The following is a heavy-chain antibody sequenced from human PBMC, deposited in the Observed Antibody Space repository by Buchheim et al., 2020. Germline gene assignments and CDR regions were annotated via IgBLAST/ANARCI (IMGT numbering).Heavy chain of an antibody. Sequence: EVLLVESGGGLVQPGGSLRLSCAAPRFTFKNYWMHWVRQAPGKGLVWVSLINRDGSTTNYADSVKGRFTISRDNAKNTLYLQMNSLRAEDTAVYYCTRMWAATGYSYYYGMDVWGQGTT. J-gene: IGHJ6*02. D-gene: IGHD6-13*01. CDR3: TRMWAATGYSYYYGMDV. CDR1: RFTFKNYW. V-gene: IGHV3-74*01. CDR2: INRDGSTT.